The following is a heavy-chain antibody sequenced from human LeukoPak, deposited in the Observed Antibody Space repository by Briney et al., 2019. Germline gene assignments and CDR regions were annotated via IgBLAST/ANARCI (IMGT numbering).Heavy chain of an antibody. CDR1: GGTFSSYA. CDR3: ARAGGYDYVDYFDY. D-gene: IGHD5-12*01. CDR2: IIPIFGTA. V-gene: IGHV1-69*13. Sequence: SVKVSCKASGGTFSSYAISWVRQAPGQGLEWMGGIIPIFGTANYAQKFRGRVTITADESTSTAYMELSSLRSEDTAVYYCARAGGYDYVDYFDYWGQGTLVTVSS. J-gene: IGHJ4*02.